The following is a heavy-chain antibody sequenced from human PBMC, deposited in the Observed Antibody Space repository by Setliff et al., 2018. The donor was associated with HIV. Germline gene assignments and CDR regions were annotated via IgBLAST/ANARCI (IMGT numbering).Heavy chain of an antibody. CDR3: ARDRERGQYSSSAVGGCYYYYMDV. CDR2: VAPIFGTS. D-gene: IGHD6-6*01. CDR1: GGTFSSYA. V-gene: IGHV1-69*13. Sequence: GASVKVSCKASGGTFSSYAITWVRQAPGQGLEWMGGVAPIFGTSNYAQNFQGRVTITADESTTTVYMELSSLRSEDTAVYYCARDRERGQYSSSAVGGCYYYYMDVWGKGTTVTVSS. J-gene: IGHJ6*03.